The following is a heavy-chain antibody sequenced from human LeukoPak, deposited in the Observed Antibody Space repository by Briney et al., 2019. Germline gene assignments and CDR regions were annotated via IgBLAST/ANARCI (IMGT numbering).Heavy chain of an antibody. CDR1: GFTFSSYW. D-gene: IGHD5-18*01. J-gene: IGHJ4*02. CDR2: INSDGSST. Sequence: PGGSLRLSCAASGFTFSSYWMHWVRQAPGKGLVWVSRINSDGSSTSYADSVKGRFTTSRDNAKNTLYLQMNSLRAEDTAVYYCARENPWIQLWALDYWGQGTLVTVSS. CDR3: ARENPWIQLWALDY. V-gene: IGHV3-74*01.